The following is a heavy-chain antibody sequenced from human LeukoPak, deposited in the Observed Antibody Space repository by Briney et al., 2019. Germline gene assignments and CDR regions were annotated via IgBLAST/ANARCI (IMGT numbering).Heavy chain of an antibody. CDR1: GFTFSSYA. CDR2: ISYDGSNK. Sequence: PGGSLRLSCAVSGFTFSSYAMHWVRQAPGKGLEWVAVISYDGSNKYYADSVKGRFTISRDNSKNTVFLQMNSPRAEDTAVYYCARSYSSGWHYFDHWGQGTQVTVSP. CDR3: ARSYSSGWHYFDH. J-gene: IGHJ4*02. V-gene: IGHV3-30-3*01. D-gene: IGHD6-19*01.